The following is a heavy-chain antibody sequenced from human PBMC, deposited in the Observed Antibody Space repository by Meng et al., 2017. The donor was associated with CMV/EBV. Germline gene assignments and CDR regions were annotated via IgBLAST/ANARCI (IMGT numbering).Heavy chain of an antibody. D-gene: IGHD1-26*01. J-gene: IGHJ4*02. CDR2: SSSYNSNT. CDR3: ARVGVGVYFDL. CDR1: CYPFTSDA. V-gene: IGHV1-18*01. Sequence: QVPRKRSGAGVKEPGAPVKDSCKASCYPFTSDAISLLRLAPGQGLKWVGRSSSYNSNTNDEQLLKCRVTRTTDTSTSTAFMKLRILRSDDTAVYYFARVGVGVYFDLWGQGTLVTVSS.